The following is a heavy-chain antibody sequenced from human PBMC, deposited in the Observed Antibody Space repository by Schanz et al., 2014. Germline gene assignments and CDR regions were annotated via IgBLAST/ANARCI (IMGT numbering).Heavy chain of an antibody. CDR1: GFSFSIFA. CDR3: ARVLGGDEGLDQ. V-gene: IGHV3-7*01. Sequence: EVQLLESGGGLVQPGGSLRLSCAASGFSFSIFAMTWVRQAPGQGLEWVANIKQDGSAKNYVDSVKGRFTISRDNPKNSLCLQMNSLRAEDTALYYCARVLGGDEGLDQWGQGTLVTVSS. CDR2: IKQDGSAK. D-gene: IGHD4-17*01. J-gene: IGHJ4*02.